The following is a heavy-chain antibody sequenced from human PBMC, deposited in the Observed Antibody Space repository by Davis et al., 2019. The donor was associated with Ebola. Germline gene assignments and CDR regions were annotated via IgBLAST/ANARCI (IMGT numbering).Heavy chain of an antibody. CDR2: IKEDGSAS. D-gene: IGHD4-17*01. CDR3: AREILYGANNGDY. Sequence: GESLKISCAASGFTFSTYWMMWVRQAPGKGLEWVASIKEDGSASYYVDTVKGRFTISRDNPKNSLSLLMNSLRDEDTAVYYCAREILYGANNGDYWGQGTLVSVSS. V-gene: IGHV3-7*01. J-gene: IGHJ4*02. CDR1: GFTFSTYW.